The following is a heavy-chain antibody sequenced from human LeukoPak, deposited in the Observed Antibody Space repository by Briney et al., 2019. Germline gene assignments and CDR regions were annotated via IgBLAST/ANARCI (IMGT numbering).Heavy chain of an antibody. CDR3: ARVYEDCTSTTCYHGWFDP. D-gene: IGHD2/OR15-2a*01. Sequence: PGESLKISCKGSGYSFTTSWMGWVRQTPGKGLELMRIIYPGDSDTRYSPSFQGQVTISVDTSINTVYLQWSSLRASDTAMYYCARVYEDCTSTTCYHGWFDPWGQGTLVTVSS. V-gene: IGHV5-51*01. J-gene: IGHJ5*02. CDR2: IYPGDSDT. CDR1: GYSFTTSW.